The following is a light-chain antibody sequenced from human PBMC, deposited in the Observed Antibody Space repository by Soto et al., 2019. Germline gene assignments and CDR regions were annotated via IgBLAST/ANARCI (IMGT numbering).Light chain of an antibody. CDR3: SSYTSSSTFV. CDR1: SSDVGGYNY. Sequence: QSALTQPASVSGSPGQSIIISCTGTSSDVGGYNYVSWSQQHPGKAPQLMIYEVSNRPSGVSNRFSGSKSGNTASLTISGLQAEDEADYYCSSYTSSSTFVFGTGTKVTVL. V-gene: IGLV2-14*01. J-gene: IGLJ1*01. CDR2: EVS.